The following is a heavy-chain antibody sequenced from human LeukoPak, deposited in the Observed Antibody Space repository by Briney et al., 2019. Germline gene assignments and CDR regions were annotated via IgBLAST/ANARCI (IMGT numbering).Heavy chain of an antibody. CDR3: ARESPTSYFGMDV. J-gene: IGHJ6*02. CDR1: GGSISGYY. CDR2: IYYSGST. V-gene: IGHV4-59*01. Sequence: SETLSLTCTVSGGSISGYYWSWIRQPPGKGLEYIGYIYYSGSTNYNPSLKSRVTISVDTSKNQFSLRLTSVTASDTAIYYCARESPTSYFGMDVWGQGTTVTVSS.